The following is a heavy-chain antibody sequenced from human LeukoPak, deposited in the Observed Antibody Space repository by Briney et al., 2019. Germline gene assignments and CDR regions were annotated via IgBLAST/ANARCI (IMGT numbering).Heavy chain of an antibody. CDR1: GYTFTGYY. D-gene: IGHD6-19*01. CDR3: AREESEYSSGWYYWLDP. V-gene: IGHV1-2*02. CDR2: INPNSGGT. J-gene: IGHJ5*02. Sequence: ASVKVSFKASGYTFTGYYMHWVRQAPGQGLEWMGWINPNSGGTNYAQKFQGRVTMTRDTSISTAYMELSRLRSDDTAVYYCAREESEYSSGWYYWLDPWGQGTLVTVSS.